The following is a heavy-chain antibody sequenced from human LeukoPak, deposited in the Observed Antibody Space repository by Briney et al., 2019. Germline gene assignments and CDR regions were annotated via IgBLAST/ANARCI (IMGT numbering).Heavy chain of an antibody. CDR1: GGSISSGVHS. Sequence: PSEALSLTCADSGGSISSGVHSWSWTRQPPGEGREWIGYSYHSGSTYYNPSLKSRVTISVDRSKNQYSLKLSSVTAADTAVYYCASASSLALIDYWGQGTLVTVSS. D-gene: IGHD6-13*01. V-gene: IGHV4-30-2*01. J-gene: IGHJ4*02. CDR3: ASASSLALIDY. CDR2: SYHSGST.